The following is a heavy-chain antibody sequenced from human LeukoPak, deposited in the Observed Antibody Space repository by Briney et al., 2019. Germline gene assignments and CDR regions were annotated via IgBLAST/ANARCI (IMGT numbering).Heavy chain of an antibody. Sequence: GGSLRLSCAASGFPFSTYWMASVRQAPGKGLDWVANIRKDGGAKFYAASVKGRFIISRDNAKNSLYLRMNNLRDEDTAVYYCASSHDSSGNDWGQGTLVTV. CDR3: ASSHDSSGND. V-gene: IGHV3-7*01. J-gene: IGHJ4*02. CDR1: GFPFSTYW. CDR2: IRKDGGAK. D-gene: IGHD3-22*01.